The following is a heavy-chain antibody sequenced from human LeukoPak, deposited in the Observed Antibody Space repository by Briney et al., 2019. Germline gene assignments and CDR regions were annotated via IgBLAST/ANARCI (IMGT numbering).Heavy chain of an antibody. D-gene: IGHD3-10*01. V-gene: IGHV3-66*02. CDR2: IYSGGST. CDR1: GFTVSSNY. Sequence: GGSLRLSCAASGFTVSSNYMSWVRQAPGKGLEWASVIYSGGSTYYADSVKGRFTISRDNSRNTLYLQMNSLRAEDTAVYYCASTYYYGSGSSYRDYWGQGTLVTVSS. J-gene: IGHJ4*02. CDR3: ASTYYYGSGSSYRDY.